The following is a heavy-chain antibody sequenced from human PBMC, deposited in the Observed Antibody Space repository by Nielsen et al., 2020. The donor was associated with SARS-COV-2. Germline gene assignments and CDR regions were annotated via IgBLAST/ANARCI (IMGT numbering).Heavy chain of an antibody. CDR1: GFSFDNHA. CDR2: ISGSGGST. D-gene: IGHD6-19*01. Sequence: GGSLRLSCAASGFSFDNHAMSWVRQAPGKGLEWVSGISGSGGSTYYADSVKGRFTISRDNSRNTLYLQMNSLRGEDTAVYYCAKDEGGSSGWFDYWGQGTRVTVSS. J-gene: IGHJ4*02. CDR3: AKDEGGSSGWFDY. V-gene: IGHV3-23*01.